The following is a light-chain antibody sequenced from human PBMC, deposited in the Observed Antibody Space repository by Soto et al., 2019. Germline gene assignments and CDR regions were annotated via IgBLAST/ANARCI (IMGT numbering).Light chain of an antibody. CDR1: QSISSSY. Sequence: EIVMTQSPATLSVSPGKRATLSCRASQSISSSYLAWYQQRPGQAPRLLIYGASSRATGIPDRFSGSGSGTEFTLTISRLEPEDFAVYYCQQYTTSSWTFGQGTKVDIK. CDR3: QQYTTSSWT. J-gene: IGKJ1*01. CDR2: GAS. V-gene: IGKV3-20*01.